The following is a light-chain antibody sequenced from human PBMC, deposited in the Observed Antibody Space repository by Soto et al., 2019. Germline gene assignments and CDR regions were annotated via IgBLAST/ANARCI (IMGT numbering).Light chain of an antibody. Sequence: DIQMTQSPATLSASVGDGVTFTVRSSQDIRNYLAWYQQKPGKAPKLLICDASTLYSGVPSRFSGSGSGTDFTLTISGLQPEDFAAYYCQQLRSYPSTFGGGTKVDI. CDR1: QDIRNY. CDR2: DAS. V-gene: IGKV1-9*01. J-gene: IGKJ4*01. CDR3: QQLRSYPST.